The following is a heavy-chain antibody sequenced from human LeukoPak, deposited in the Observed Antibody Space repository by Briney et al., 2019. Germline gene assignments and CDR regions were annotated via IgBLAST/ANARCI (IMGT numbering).Heavy chain of an antibody. V-gene: IGHV3-30-3*01. D-gene: IGHD6-13*01. CDR2: ISYDGSNK. CDR3: AREAAAGTGGVDI. Sequence: GGSLRLSCAASGFTFSSYAMHWVRQAPGKGLEWVAVISYDGSNKYYADSVEGRFTISRDNSKNTLYLQMNSLRAEDTAVYYCAREAAAGTGGVDIWGQGTMVTVSS. CDR1: GFTFSSYA. J-gene: IGHJ3*02.